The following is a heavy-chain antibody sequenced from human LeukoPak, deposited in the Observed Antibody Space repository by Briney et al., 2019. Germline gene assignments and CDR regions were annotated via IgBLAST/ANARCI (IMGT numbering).Heavy chain of an antibody. V-gene: IGHV3-21*01. CDR1: AFSFSTYS. J-gene: IGHJ4*02. CDR2: ISSSGSYI. D-gene: IGHD3-10*01. CDR3: ARTEGSDQPLDD. Sequence: GGSLRLACAAAAFSFSTYSMNWVSQAPGKGLEWVSSISSSGSYIYHANSMKGRFTISRDNAKNSLYLQMNSLRAEDTAVYYCARTEGSDQPLDDWGQGTLVT.